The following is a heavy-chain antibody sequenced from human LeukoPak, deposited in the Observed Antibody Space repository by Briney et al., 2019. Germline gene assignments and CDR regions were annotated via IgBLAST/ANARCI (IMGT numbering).Heavy chain of an antibody. V-gene: IGHV3-11*01. CDR3: ARDHLTDFDI. J-gene: IGHJ3*02. CDR2: ISSSGSTI. D-gene: IGHD1-20*01. Sequence: EWVSYISSSGSTIYYADSVKGRFTISRDNAKSSLYLQMNSLRAEDTAVYYCARDHLTDFDIWGQGTMVTVSS.